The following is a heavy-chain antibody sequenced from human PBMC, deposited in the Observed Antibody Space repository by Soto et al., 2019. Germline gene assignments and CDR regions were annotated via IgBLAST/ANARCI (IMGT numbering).Heavy chain of an antibody. CDR3: AREYTYGSNFFDC. CDR2: ISHSGST. V-gene: IGHV4-31*03. J-gene: IGHJ4*02. D-gene: IGHD5-18*01. Sequence: QVQLQESGPGLVKPSQTLSLTCTVSGGSISSAAYYWSWLRQHPGKGLEWIGYISHSGSTYYNPSIKSRVIISVDTSKNQFSLSLTSVTAADTAVYYCAREYTYGSNFFDCWGQGALVTVSS. CDR1: GGSISSAAYY.